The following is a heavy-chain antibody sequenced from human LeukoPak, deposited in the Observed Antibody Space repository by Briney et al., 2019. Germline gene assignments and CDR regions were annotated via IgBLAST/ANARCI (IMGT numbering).Heavy chain of an antibody. CDR3: ARLGYGSSGWYSDY. CDR2: MNPNSGNT. Sequence: ASLKVSCKASGYTFTSYDINCVPQATGQGLEWMGWMNPNSGNTGYAQKFQGRVTMTRNTSISTAYMELSSLRSEDTAVYYCARLGYGSSGWYSDYWGQGTLVTVSS. CDR1: GYTFTSYD. J-gene: IGHJ4*02. V-gene: IGHV1-8*01. D-gene: IGHD6-19*01.